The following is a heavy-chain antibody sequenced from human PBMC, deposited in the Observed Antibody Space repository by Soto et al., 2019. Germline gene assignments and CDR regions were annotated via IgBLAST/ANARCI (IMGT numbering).Heavy chain of an antibody. CDR3: EPILTGHYNVRQLPRSHACYLDS. Sequence: VNPKQTLTLTCTFSGFSVNTSLVVVGCIRQPPCKALEWLALIYWNDAKRYSPSMKSRLAITKDTSKNHVALTMTNMEPVHKAKYYCEPILTGHYNVRQLPRSHACYLDSWGHGTLVPDSS. V-gene: IGHV2-5*01. CDR2: IYWNDAK. CDR1: GFSVNTSLVV. J-gene: IGHJ4*01. D-gene: IGHD3-9*01.